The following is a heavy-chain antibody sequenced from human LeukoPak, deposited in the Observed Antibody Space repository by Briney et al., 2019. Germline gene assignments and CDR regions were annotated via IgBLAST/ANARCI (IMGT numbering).Heavy chain of an antibody. CDR1: GYTLTELS. V-gene: IGHV1-24*01. CDR3: ATTLKRMVRGVINFDY. CDR2: FDPEDGKT. Sequence: ASVKVSCKVSGYTLTELSMHWVRQAPGKGLEWMGGFDPEDGKTIYAQKFQGGVTMTEDTSTDTAYMELSSLRSEDTAVYYCATTLKRMVRGVINFDYWGQGTLVTVSS. J-gene: IGHJ4*02. D-gene: IGHD3-10*01.